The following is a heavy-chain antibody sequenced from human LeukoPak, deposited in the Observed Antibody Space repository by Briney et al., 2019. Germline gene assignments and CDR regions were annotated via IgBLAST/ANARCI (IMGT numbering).Heavy chain of an antibody. V-gene: IGHV3-30*18. CDR3: AKARGTVVPPFDY. CDR2: VSPEGGYT. D-gene: IGHD3-22*01. J-gene: IGHJ4*02. Sequence: GGSLRLSCAASGFTFSSYGIHWVRQAPGKGLEWVAVVSPEGGYTYYADSVKGRFTISRDNSKNTLYLQMNSLRAEDTAVYYCAKARGTVVPPFDYWGQGTLVTVSS. CDR1: GFTFSSYG.